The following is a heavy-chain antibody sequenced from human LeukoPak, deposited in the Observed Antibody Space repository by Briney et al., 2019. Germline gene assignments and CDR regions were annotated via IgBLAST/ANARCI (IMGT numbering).Heavy chain of an antibody. CDR3: ARDPPRGQWLLDWFDP. CDR1: GYTFTAYY. D-gene: IGHD6-19*01. Sequence: ASVKVSCKASGYTFTAYYMYWVRQAPGQGLEWMGWINPNSGGTNYAQKFQGRVTMTRDTAINTAYMELSRLTSDDTAVYYCARDPPRGQWLLDWFDPWGQGTLVAVSS. J-gene: IGHJ5*02. V-gene: IGHV1-2*02. CDR2: INPNSGGT.